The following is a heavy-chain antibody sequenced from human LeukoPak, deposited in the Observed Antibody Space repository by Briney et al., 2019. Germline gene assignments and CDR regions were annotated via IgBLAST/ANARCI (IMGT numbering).Heavy chain of an antibody. J-gene: IGHJ4*02. CDR2: ISWNSGSI. D-gene: IGHD3-22*01. CDR3: AKAYSSCGGSFDY. V-gene: IGHV3-9*01. Sequence: GGSLRLSCVASGFTFDDYAIHWVRQAPGKGLQWVSGISWNSGSIGYADSVKGRFTISRDNAKNSLYLQMNSLRAEDTAFYYCAKAYSSCGGSFDYWGQGTLVTVSS. CDR1: GFTFDDYA.